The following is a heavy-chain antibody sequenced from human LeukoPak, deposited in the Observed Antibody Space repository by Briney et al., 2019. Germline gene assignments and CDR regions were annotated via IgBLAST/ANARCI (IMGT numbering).Heavy chain of an antibody. CDR2: TYYRSKWYN. V-gene: IGHV6-1*01. CDR1: GDSVSSNSAA. Sequence: SQTLSLTCAISGDSVSSNSAAWNWIRQSPSRGLEWLGRTYYRSKWYNNYAVSVKSRITINPDTSKNQFSLKLSSVTAADTAVYYCARAPYGSGSYWSGFQFDYWGQGTLVTVSS. CDR3: ARAPYGSGSYWSGFQFDY. D-gene: IGHD3-10*01. J-gene: IGHJ4*02.